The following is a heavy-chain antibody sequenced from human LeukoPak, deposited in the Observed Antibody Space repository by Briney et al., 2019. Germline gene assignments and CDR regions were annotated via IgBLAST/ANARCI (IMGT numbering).Heavy chain of an antibody. CDR3: ARGRITMVRGGYWFDP. D-gene: IGHD3-10*01. Sequence: SETLSLTCTVSGGSISSSSYYWGWIRQPPGKGLEWIGSIYYSGSTYYNPSLKSRVTISVDTSKNQFSLKLSSVTAADTAVYYCARGRITMVRGGYWFDPWGQGTLVTVSS. J-gene: IGHJ5*02. CDR1: GGSISSSSYY. CDR2: IYYSGST. V-gene: IGHV4-39*07.